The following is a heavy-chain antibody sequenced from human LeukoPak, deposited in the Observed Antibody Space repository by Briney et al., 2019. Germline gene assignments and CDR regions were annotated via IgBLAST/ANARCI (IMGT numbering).Heavy chain of an antibody. CDR3: ARGGRKGYSSGWYFDY. Sequence: PSETLSLTCTVSGGSISNSNYYWGWIRQPPGKGLEWIGNIYYSGSTYYNPSLRSRVTISVDTSKNQFSLKLSSVTAADTAVYYCARGGRKGYSSGWYFDYWGQGTLVTVSS. CDR2: IYYSGST. J-gene: IGHJ4*02. CDR1: GGSISNSNYY. D-gene: IGHD6-19*01. V-gene: IGHV4-39*01.